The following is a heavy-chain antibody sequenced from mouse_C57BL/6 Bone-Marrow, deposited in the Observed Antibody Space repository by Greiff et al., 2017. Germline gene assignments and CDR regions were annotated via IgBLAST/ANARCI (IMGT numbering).Heavy chain of an antibody. D-gene: IGHD1-1*01. V-gene: IGHV5-17*01. CDR1: GFTFSDYG. CDR3: ARGGTVVATWAMDY. CDR2: ISSGSSTI. J-gene: IGHJ4*01. Sequence: DVMLVESGGGLVKPGGSLKLSCAASGFTFSDYGMHWVRQAPEKGLEWVAYISSGSSTIYYADTVKGRFTISRDNAKNTLFLQMTSLRSEDTARYCCARGGTVVATWAMDYWGQGTSVTVSS.